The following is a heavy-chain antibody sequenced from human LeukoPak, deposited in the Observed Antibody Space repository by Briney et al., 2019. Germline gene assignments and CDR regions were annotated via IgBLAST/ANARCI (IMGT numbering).Heavy chain of an antibody. CDR1: GFTFSIYS. D-gene: IGHD4-17*01. CDR2: ISSSNSYI. Sequence: PGGSLRLSCAASGFTFSIYSMNWVRQAPGKGLEWVSSISSSNSYIYYADSVKGRFTISRDNAKNSLYLQMNSLRAEDTAVYYCARDINDYGDYAHDYWGQGTLVTVSS. J-gene: IGHJ4*02. CDR3: ARDINDYGDYAHDY. V-gene: IGHV3-21*04.